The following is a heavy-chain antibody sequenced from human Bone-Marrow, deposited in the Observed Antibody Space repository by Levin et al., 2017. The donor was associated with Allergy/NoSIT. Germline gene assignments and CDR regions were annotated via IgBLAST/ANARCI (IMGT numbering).Heavy chain of an antibody. CDR3: ARMPGIAATDY. V-gene: IGHV4-59*13. CDR1: GDSITRFY. D-gene: IGHD6-13*01. Sequence: SQTLSLTCTVSGDSITRFYWAWIRQPPGKGLEWIGYIYYSGSTNYNPSLKSRVTLSIDTSTNQFSLKLKSVTTADTAGYYCARMPGIAATDYWGHGTLVTVSS. CDR2: IYYSGST. J-gene: IGHJ4*01.